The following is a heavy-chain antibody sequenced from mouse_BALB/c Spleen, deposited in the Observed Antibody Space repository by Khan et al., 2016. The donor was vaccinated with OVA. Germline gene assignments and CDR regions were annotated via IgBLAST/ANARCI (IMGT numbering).Heavy chain of an antibody. V-gene: IGHV3-2*02. CDR2: IGYSGST. CDR1: GYSITSDYA. D-gene: IGHD1-1*01. CDR3: ASGRLLLRYPDYFDY. Sequence: EVKLQESGPGLLKPSQSLSLTCTVTGYSITSDYAWNWIRQFPGNKLKWMAYIGYSGSTTYNPSLRSRISITRDTSKNQFFLQLNSVTNEDTATDYCASGRLLLRYPDYFDYWGQGTTLTVSS. J-gene: IGHJ2*01.